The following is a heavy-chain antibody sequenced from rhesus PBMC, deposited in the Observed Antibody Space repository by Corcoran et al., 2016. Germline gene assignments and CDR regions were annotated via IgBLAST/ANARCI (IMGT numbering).Heavy chain of an antibody. D-gene: IGHD5-24*01. Sequence: QVQLQESGPGLVKPSETLSLTCAVSGYSISSGYYWGWIRQPPGKGLEYIGDISGSSGSTYYNPSLKSRVTISKDPSKNQFSLKLSSVTAADPAVYYCARLEIQWVQSWDYWGQGVLVTVSS. J-gene: IGHJ4*01. CDR3: ARLEIQWVQSWDY. CDR1: GYSISSGYY. V-gene: IGHV4-99*01. CDR2: ISGSSGST.